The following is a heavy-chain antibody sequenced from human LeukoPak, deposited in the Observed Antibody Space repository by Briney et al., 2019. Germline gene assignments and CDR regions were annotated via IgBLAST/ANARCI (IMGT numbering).Heavy chain of an antibody. D-gene: IGHD6-25*01. CDR1: GFRFSEYW. CDR3: TRGGYSGSSYRFS. V-gene: IGHV3-74*01. CDR2: ISKDGSDV. J-gene: IGHJ4*02. Sequence: GGSLRLSCAASGFRFSEYWMHWVRQAPGKGPEWLSRISKDGSDVVYADSAKGRFTASRDNAKNTVYLQVTNLRHEDTAVCFCTRGGYSGSSYRFSWGQGTLVTVAS.